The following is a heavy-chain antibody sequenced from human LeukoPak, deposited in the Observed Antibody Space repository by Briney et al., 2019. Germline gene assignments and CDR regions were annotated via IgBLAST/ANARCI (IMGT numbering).Heavy chain of an antibody. D-gene: IGHD3-22*01. Sequence: GGSLRLSCAASGFTFSGSAMHWVRQASGKGLEWVGRIRGKANSYATAYATSVKGRFTISRDDSKNTAYLQMNSLKTEDTAVYYCTILHHDSSGLWAFWGQGTLVTVSS. CDR3: TILHHDSSGLWAF. V-gene: IGHV3-73*01. CDR2: IRGKANSYAT. J-gene: IGHJ4*02. CDR1: GFTFSGSA.